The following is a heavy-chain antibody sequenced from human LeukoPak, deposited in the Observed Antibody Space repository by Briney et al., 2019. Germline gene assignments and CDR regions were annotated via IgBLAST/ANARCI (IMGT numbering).Heavy chain of an antibody. CDR3: ARGLTDFYYYYHMDV. V-gene: IGHV1-8*02. J-gene: IGHJ6*03. Sequence: ASVKVSCKASGYTFSSYDISWVRQASRGRLEWLGWMNPNNGQKSYAQKFQARVTMTWNTSISTAYMELNNLRSDDTAVYFCARGLTDFYYYYHMDVWGKGTTVTVSS. D-gene: IGHD2-21*02. CDR2: MNPNNGQK. CDR1: GYTFSSYD.